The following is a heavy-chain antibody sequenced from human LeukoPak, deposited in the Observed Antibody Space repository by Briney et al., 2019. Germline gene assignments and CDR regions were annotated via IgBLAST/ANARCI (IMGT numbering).Heavy chain of an antibody. V-gene: IGHV1-46*01. CDR1: GYTFTMYY. D-gene: IGHD3-3*01. Sequence: ASVKVSCKASGYTFTMYYIHWVRQAPRQGLEWMGMIYPSGGTTTYAEKFQGRVTMTTDTSTSTVYMELSSLRSEDTAVYYCARDGRYYDFWSGYYGGMRFDYNYYMDVWGKGTKVTVSS. CDR3: ARDGRYYDFWSGYYGGMRFDYNYYMDV. J-gene: IGHJ6*03. CDR2: IYPSGGTT.